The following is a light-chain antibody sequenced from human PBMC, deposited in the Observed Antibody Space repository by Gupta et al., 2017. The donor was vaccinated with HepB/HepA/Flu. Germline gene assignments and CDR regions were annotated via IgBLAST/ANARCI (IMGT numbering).Light chain of an antibody. CDR1: QGISNW. J-gene: IGKJ4*01. CDR3: QHVNSLGLT. Sequence: DIQLTQSPSSVSASVGDRVTISCRASQGISNWLAWYQHKPGKPPQLLIYPASTLQSGVPSRFSGSGSGTDFTFTISSLQPEDFATYYCQHVNSLGLTFGGGTKVEIK. CDR2: PAS. V-gene: IGKV1-12*01.